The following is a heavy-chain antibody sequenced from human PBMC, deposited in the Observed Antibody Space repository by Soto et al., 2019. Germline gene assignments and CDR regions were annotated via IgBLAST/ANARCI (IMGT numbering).Heavy chain of an antibody. Sequence: QITLKESGPTLVKPTQTLTLTCTFSGFSLSTSGVGVGGIRQPPGKALEWLALIYWNDDKRYSPSLKSRLTITKDTSKNQVVLTMTNMDPVDTATYDCAHNKAPPLDWSGYDYYYYGMDVWGLGTTVTVSS. CDR3: AHNKAPPLDWSGYDYYYYGMDV. V-gene: IGHV2-5*01. CDR2: IYWNDDK. J-gene: IGHJ6*02. CDR1: GFSLSTSGVG. D-gene: IGHD3-3*01.